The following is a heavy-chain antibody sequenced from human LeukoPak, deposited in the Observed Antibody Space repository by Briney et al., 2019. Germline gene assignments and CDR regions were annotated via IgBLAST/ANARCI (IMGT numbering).Heavy chain of an antibody. D-gene: IGHD5-12*01. CDR1: GGSISSGGYY. Sequence: SETLSLTCTVSGGSISSGGYYWSWIRQHPGKGLEWIGYIYYSGSIYYNPSLKSRVTISVDTSKNQFSLKLSSVTAADTAVYYCARDGGATENYFDYWGQGTLVTVSS. CDR3: ARDGGATENYFDY. V-gene: IGHV4-31*03. CDR2: IYYSGSI. J-gene: IGHJ4*02.